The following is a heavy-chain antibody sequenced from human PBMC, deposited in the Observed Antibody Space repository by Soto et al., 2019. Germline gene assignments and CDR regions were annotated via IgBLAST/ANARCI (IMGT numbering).Heavy chain of an antibody. CDR3: ARVSGSYYYGMDA. Sequence: QVQLQESGPGLVKPSGTLSLTCAVSGGSISTSNWCSWVRQPPGKGLEWIGEIYHRGTTNYNPSLKSRVTISVDKSKNQSSLKLSSVTAADTAVYYCARVSGSYYYGMDAWGQGTTVTVSS. CDR2: IYHRGTT. J-gene: IGHJ6*02. CDR1: GGSISTSNW. D-gene: IGHD1-26*01. V-gene: IGHV4-4*02.